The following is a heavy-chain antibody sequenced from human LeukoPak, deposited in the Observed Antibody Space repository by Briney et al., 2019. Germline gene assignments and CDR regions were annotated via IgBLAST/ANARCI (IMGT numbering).Heavy chain of an antibody. J-gene: IGHJ4*02. V-gene: IGHV4-59*01. D-gene: IGHD2-15*01. CDR2: IYYSGST. Sequence: SETLSLTCTVSGGSISSYYWSWIRQPPGKGLEWIGYIYYSGSTNYNPSLKSRVTISVDTSKNQFSLKLSSVTAADTAVYYCARVGSCCSGGSCYAGSWDYWGQGTLVTVSS. CDR3: ARVGSCCSGGSCYAGSWDY. CDR1: GGSISSYY.